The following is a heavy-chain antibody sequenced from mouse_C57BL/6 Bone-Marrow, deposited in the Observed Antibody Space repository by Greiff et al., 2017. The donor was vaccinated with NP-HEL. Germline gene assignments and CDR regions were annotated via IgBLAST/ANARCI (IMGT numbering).Heavy chain of an antibody. J-gene: IGHJ3*01. CDR3: ARSGFAY. CDR2: IDPSDSYP. V-gene: IGHV1-69*01. CDR1: GYTFTSYW. Sequence: QVQLQQPGAELVMPGASVKLSCKASGYTFTSYWMHWVKRRPGQGLEWIGEIDPSDSYPNYHQKFKGKSTLTVDKSSSTAYMQLSSLTSEDSAVYYCARSGFAYGGQGTLVTVSA.